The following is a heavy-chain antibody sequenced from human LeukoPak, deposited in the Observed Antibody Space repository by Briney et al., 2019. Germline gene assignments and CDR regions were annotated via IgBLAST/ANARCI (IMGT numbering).Heavy chain of an antibody. CDR3: ARPNPLGYCSSTSCYEYYFDY. CDR1: GFTFSSYE. D-gene: IGHD2-2*01. Sequence: GGSLRLSCAGSGFTFSSYEMNWVRQAPGKGLEWVSHISSSGSTIYYADSVKGRFTISRDNAKNSLYLQINSLRAEDTAVYYCARPNPLGYCSSTSCYEYYFDYWGQGTLVTVSS. CDR2: ISSSGSTI. J-gene: IGHJ4*02. V-gene: IGHV3-48*03.